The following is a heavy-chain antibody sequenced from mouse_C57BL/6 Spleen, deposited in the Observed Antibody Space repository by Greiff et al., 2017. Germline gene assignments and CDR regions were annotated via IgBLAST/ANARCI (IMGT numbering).Heavy chain of an antibody. V-gene: IGHV5-16*01. CDR1: GFTFSDYY. Sequence: EVKVVESEGGLVQPGSSMKLSCIASGFTFSDYYMAWVRQVPEKGLEWVANINYDGGSTYYLDSLKSRFIISRDNAKNILYLQMSSLKSEDAATYYCARAGGYWYFDVWGTGTTVTVSS. CDR3: ARAGGYWYFDV. CDR2: INYDGGST. J-gene: IGHJ1*03. D-gene: IGHD1-1*02.